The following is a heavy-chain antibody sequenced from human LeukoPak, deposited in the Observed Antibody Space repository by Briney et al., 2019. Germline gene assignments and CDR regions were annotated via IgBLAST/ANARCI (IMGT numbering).Heavy chain of an antibody. Sequence: PSETLSLTCTVSGGSITSSSFYWGWIRQPPGKGLEWIGSIYYGGSTYYNPSFKSRVTISVDTSKNQFSLKLSSVTAADTAVYYCSGGPYDYVTGSYRFLDYWGQGTLVTVSS. V-gene: IGHV4-39*01. J-gene: IGHJ4*02. CDR3: SGGPYDYVTGSYRFLDY. D-gene: IGHD3-16*02. CDR2: IYYGGST. CDR1: GGSITSSSFY.